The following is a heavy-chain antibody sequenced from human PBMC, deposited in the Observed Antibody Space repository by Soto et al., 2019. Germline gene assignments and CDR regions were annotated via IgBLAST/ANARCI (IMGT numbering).Heavy chain of an antibody. CDR3: AAALGGVPAAADLGY. CDR1: GCAFSDYT. V-gene: IGHV3-21*06. CDR2: ISTSSSNI. J-gene: IGHJ4*02. D-gene: IGHD6-13*01. Sequence: GGCLRLSCVASGCAFSDYTMSWLRQAPGQGLDWVSTISTSSSNIFYAASVKGRFTVSRDNAKNTLYLQMDNLRAEDTAVYFFAAALGGVPAAADLGYCGEETLVRVCS.